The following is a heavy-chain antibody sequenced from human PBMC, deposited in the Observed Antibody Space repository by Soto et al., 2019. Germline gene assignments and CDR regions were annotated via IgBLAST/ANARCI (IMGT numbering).Heavy chain of an antibody. CDR3: ARDSNTIFGVVIIGAYNWFDP. D-gene: IGHD3-3*01. V-gene: IGHV1-46*01. CDR1: GYTFTSYY. Sequence: QVQLVQSGAEVKKPGASVKVSCKASGYTFTSYYMHWVRQAPAQGLEWMGIINPSGGSTSYAQKFQGRVTMTRDTSTSTVYMELSSLRSEDTAVYYCARDSNTIFGVVIIGAYNWFDPWGQGTLVTVSS. J-gene: IGHJ5*02. CDR2: INPSGGST.